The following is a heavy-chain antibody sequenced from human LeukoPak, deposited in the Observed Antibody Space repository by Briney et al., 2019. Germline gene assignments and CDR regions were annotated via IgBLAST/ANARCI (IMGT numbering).Heavy chain of an antibody. CDR1: GFTLSSYW. Sequence: GGSLRLSCAASGFTLSSYWMSWVRQAPGKGLEWVANIKQDGSEKYYVDSVKGRFTISRDNVKNSLYLQMNSLRAEDTAVYYCARVITMVRDYYYYGMDVWGQGTTVTVSS. CDR3: ARVITMVRDYYYYGMDV. D-gene: IGHD3-10*01. V-gene: IGHV3-7*01. CDR2: IKQDGSEK. J-gene: IGHJ6*02.